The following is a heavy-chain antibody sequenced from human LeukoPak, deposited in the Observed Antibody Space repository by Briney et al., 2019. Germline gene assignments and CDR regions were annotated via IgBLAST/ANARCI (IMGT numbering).Heavy chain of an antibody. CDR2: ISGSVSTI. Sequence: GGSLRLSCAASGFTFSDYYMSWIRQAPGKGLEWVSYISGSVSTIYYADSLKGRFTISRDNAKNSLYLQMNSLRAEDTAVYYCARDSGVGGFDYWGQGTLVTVSS. D-gene: IGHD1-26*01. V-gene: IGHV3-11*01. J-gene: IGHJ4*02. CDR1: GFTFSDYY. CDR3: ARDSGVGGFDY.